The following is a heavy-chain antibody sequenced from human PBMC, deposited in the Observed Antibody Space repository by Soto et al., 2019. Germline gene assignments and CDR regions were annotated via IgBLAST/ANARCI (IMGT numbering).Heavy chain of an antibody. D-gene: IGHD6-13*01. CDR3: RRSSRYSTDV. CDR1: GDSIRSSSY. J-gene: IGHJ6*02. V-gene: IGHV4-39*01. Sequence: PSDPLSLTCTVSGDSIRSSSYWGWIRQPPGKGLEWIGSIYSTGNTYYNPSLNSQVTISVDTSKNQFSLNVISVTAADTAVYYCRRSSRYSTDVWGQGTTVT. CDR2: IYSTGNT.